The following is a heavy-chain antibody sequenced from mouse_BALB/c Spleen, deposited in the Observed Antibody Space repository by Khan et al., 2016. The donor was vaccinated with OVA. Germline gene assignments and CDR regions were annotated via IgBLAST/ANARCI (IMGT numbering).Heavy chain of an antibody. CDR3: TRRGLYGLVVY. V-gene: IGHV1-7*01. J-gene: IGHJ3*01. Sequence: QVQLKQSGAELAKPGASVKMSCKASGYTFTTYWMHWIKKRPGQGLEWIGYIDPSTGYIEYNQKFKDKATLTTDKSSTTAYMQLSSLTSEDSAVYYSTRRGLYGLVVYGGQGTRVTVSA. D-gene: IGHD1-1*02. CDR2: IDPSTGYI. CDR1: GYTFTTYW.